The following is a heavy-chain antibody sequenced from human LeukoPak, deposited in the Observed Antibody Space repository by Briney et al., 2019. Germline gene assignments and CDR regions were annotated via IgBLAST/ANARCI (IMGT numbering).Heavy chain of an antibody. D-gene: IGHD5-18*01. J-gene: IGHJ4*02. Sequence: GGSLRLSCAASGFTFSDYYMSWIRQAPGKGLHWVSYISSILSSTYYADSVKGRFTISRDNAKNSLYLQMNSLTAEDTARYYCARDPRGITALVDYFDYWGQGTLVTVSS. CDR3: ARDPRGITALVDYFDY. CDR1: GFTFSDYY. CDR2: ISSILSST. V-gene: IGHV3-11*01.